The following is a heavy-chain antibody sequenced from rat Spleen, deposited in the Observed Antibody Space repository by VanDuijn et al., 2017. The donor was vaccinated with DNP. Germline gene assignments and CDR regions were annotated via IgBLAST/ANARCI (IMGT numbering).Heavy chain of an antibody. CDR2: VNKDGSTI. Sequence: EVQLVESGGGPVQPGRSLKLSCAASGFNFNDYWMGWVRQAPGRSLEWIGEVNKDGSTINYTPSLKDKFTVSRDNAQNTLYLQMNKLGSEDTAIYHCVAGGWFAYWGQGVTVTVSS. V-gene: IGHV4-2*01. CDR1: GFNFNDYW. CDR3: VAGGWFAY. J-gene: IGHJ2*01. D-gene: IGHD1-3*01.